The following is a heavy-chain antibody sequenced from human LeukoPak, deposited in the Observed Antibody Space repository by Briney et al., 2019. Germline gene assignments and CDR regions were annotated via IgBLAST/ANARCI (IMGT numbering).Heavy chain of an antibody. CDR3: AISTYYYDSSGIF. J-gene: IGHJ4*02. CDR2: IYYSGST. V-gene: IGHV4-39*01. Sequence: PSETLSLTCTVSGGSIRSSSYYWAWIRQLPGKGLEWIGNIYYSGSTYYNPSLKSRVTISVDTSKNQFSLKLSSVTAADTAVYFCAISTYYYDSSGIFWGQGTLVTVSS. CDR1: GGSIRSSSYY. D-gene: IGHD3-22*01.